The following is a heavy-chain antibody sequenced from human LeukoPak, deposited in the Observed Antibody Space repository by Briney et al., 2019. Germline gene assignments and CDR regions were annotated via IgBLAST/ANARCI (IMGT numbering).Heavy chain of an antibody. Sequence: SETLSLTCTVSGGSISNNNYYWGWIRQPPGKGLEWIASIYYSGSTYSNPPLKSRVTISVDTSKNQFSLKLSSVTAADTAVYFCARTAVEQQLAYFDYWGQGTLVTVSS. CDR3: ARTAVEQQLAYFDY. CDR1: GGSISNNNYY. D-gene: IGHD6-13*01. J-gene: IGHJ4*02. V-gene: IGHV4-39*01. CDR2: IYYSGST.